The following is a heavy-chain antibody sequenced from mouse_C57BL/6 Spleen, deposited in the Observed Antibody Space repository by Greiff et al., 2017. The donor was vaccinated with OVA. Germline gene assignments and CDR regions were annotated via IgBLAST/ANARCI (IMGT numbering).Heavy chain of an antibody. J-gene: IGHJ4*01. D-gene: IGHD2-3*01. V-gene: IGHV1-69*01. Sequence: QVQLQQPGAELVMPGASVKLSCKASGYTFTSYWMHWVKQRPGQGLEWIGEIDPSDSYTNYNQKFKGKSTLTVDKSSSTADMHLSSLTSEDSAVYYCARLFDGYYGDAMDYWGQGTSVTVSS. CDR1: GYTFTSYW. CDR2: IDPSDSYT. CDR3: ARLFDGYYGDAMDY.